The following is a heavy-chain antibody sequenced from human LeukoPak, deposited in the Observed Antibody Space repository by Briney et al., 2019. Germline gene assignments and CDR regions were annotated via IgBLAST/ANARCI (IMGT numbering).Heavy chain of an antibody. D-gene: IGHD3-10*01. CDR2: ISGSGGST. V-gene: IGHV3-23*01. Sequence: GGSLRLSCAASGFTFSILDMSWVRQAPGKGLEWVSAISGSGGSTYYADSVKGRFTISKDNSKNTLYLQMNSLRAEDTAVYYCAKDFLGGVPLDYWGQGTLVTVSS. CDR1: GFTFSILD. CDR3: AKDFLGGVPLDY. J-gene: IGHJ4*02.